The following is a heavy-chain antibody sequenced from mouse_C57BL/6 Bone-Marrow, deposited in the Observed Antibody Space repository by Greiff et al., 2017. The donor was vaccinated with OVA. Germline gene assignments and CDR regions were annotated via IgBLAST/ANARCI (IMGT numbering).Heavy chain of an antibody. Sequence: QVQLQQPGAELVKPGASVKLSCKASGYTFTSYWMQWVKQRPGQGLEWIGEIDPSASYTNYNQKFKGKATLTVDTSSSTAYMQLSSLTSEDSAVYYCARWNYYGSSYWYFDVWGTGTTVTVSS. CDR2: IDPSASYT. CDR1: GYTFTSYW. J-gene: IGHJ1*03. D-gene: IGHD1-1*01. V-gene: IGHV1-50*01. CDR3: ARWNYYGSSYWYFDV.